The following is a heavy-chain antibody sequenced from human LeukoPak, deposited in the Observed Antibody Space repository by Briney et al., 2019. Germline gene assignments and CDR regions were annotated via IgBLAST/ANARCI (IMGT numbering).Heavy chain of an antibody. CDR1: GFTFSSYS. CDR2: ISSSSSYI. D-gene: IGHD2-2*01. V-gene: IGHV3-21*01. CDR3: VGQLLRAV. Sequence: GGSLRLSCAASGFTFSSYSMNWVRQAPGKGLEWVSSISSSSSYIYYADSVKGRFTISRDNAKNSLYLQMNNLRVDDTAVYYCVGQLLRAVWGKGTTVTVSS. J-gene: IGHJ6*03.